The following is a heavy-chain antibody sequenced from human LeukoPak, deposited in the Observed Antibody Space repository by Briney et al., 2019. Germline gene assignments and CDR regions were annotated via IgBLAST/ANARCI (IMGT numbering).Heavy chain of an antibody. D-gene: IGHD3-22*01. Sequence: ASVKVACKASAYTFTGYYMRWERQPPRQGLEWMGWTNPKIGGTNYAKKFQGRVTMTRDTHISTAYMELSRLRSDDTAVYYCAREVDYYDSSGYSRIEYNWFDPWGQGTLVTVSS. V-gene: IGHV1-2*02. CDR2: TNPKIGGT. CDR1: AYTFTGYY. J-gene: IGHJ5*02. CDR3: AREVDYYDSSGYSRIEYNWFDP.